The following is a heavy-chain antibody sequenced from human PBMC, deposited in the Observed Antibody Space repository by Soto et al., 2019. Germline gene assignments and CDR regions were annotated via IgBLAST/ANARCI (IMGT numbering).Heavy chain of an antibody. CDR3: ARVNRRYNWNYGWFDP. V-gene: IGHV1-18*04. Sequence: ASVKVSCKASGYTFTSYGISWVRQAPGQGLEWMGWISAYNGNTNYAQKLQGRVTMTTDTSTSTAYMELRSLRSDDTAVYYCARVNRRYNWNYGWFDPWGQGTLVNV. J-gene: IGHJ5*02. D-gene: IGHD1-7*01. CDR1: GYTFTSYG. CDR2: ISAYNGNT.